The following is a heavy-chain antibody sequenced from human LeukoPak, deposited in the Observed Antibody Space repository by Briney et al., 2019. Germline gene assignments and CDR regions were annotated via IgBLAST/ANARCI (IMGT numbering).Heavy chain of an antibody. CDR2: VSGSGNTI. J-gene: IGHJ4*02. V-gene: IGHV3-11*01. CDR3: ARGPDYYYDSSGSFNY. CDR1: GFSFSDHY. Sequence: GGSLRLSCAASGFSFSDHYMAWIRQAPGKGLEWVSYVSGSGNTIYHADSVKGRFTISRDTAKNSVHLQMNSLRVDDTAVYYCARGPDYYYDSSGSFNYWGQGTLVTVSS. D-gene: IGHD3-22*01.